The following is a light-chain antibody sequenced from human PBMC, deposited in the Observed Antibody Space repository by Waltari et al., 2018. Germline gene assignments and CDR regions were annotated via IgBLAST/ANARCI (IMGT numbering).Light chain of an antibody. CDR3: QQYYSSPWT. V-gene: IGKV4-1*01. Sequence: DIVMTQSPDSLAVSLGERATFNCKSSQSVLYSSNNKNYLAWYQQKPGQPPKLLIYWASTRESGVPDRFSGSGSGTDFTLTITSLQAEDVAVYYCQQYYSSPWTFAQGTKVEIK. CDR2: WAS. J-gene: IGKJ1*01. CDR1: QSVLYSSNNKNY.